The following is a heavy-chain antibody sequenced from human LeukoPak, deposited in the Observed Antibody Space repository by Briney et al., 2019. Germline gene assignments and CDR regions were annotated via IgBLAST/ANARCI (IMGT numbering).Heavy chain of an antibody. CDR1: GYTFTSYY. CDR3: AREGDPVRIRNAFMGGHRRLDY. CDR2: INPSGGST. V-gene: IGHV1-46*01. D-gene: IGHD1-1*01. Sequence: ASVKVSCKASGYTFTSYYMHWVRQAPGQGLEWMGIINPSGGSTSYAQKFQGRVTMTRDMSTRTVYMELSSLRPQDTAVYYCAREGDPVRIRNAFMGGHRRLDYWGQGTLVTVSS. J-gene: IGHJ4*02.